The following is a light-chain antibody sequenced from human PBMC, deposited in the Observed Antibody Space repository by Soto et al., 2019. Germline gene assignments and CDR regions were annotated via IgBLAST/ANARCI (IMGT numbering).Light chain of an antibody. CDR3: SSSADSNNFYV. J-gene: IGLJ1*01. V-gene: IGLV2-8*01. Sequence: QSVLTQPPSASGSPGQSVTISCTGTSSDVGGSNYVSWYQQHPGKAPKLMIYEVNKRPSGVPDRFSGSKSGNTASLTVSGLQTDDEADYYCSSSADSNNFYVFGTGTKLTVL. CDR2: EVN. CDR1: SSDVGGSNY.